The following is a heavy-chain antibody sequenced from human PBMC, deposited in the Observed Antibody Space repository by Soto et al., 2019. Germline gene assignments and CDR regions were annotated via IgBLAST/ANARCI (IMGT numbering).Heavy chain of an antibody. CDR1: GGSIRSSNSH. D-gene: IGHD3-3*02. J-gene: IGHJ3*02. CDR3: VRYDRINMKPYSPEGFHI. CDR2: VYYGGAIFYSGNI. V-gene: IGHV4-39*01. Sequence: SETLCVTCAVSGGSIRSSNSHWGWTSQPPGKGLEYIGSVYYGGAIFYSGNIYYNPSLKSRVTISVDTSKNQFSLRLSSVTAADTGVYYCVRYDRINMKPYSPEGFHIWGQGTMVTVSS.